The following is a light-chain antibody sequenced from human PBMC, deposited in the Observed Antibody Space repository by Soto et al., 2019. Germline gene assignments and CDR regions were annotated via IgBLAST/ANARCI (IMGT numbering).Light chain of an antibody. CDR1: SSDVGGYNY. J-gene: IGLJ1*01. V-gene: IGLV2-14*01. Sequence: ALTQPASVSGSHGQSITISCIGTSSDVGGYNYVSWYQQHPGKAPKLMIYEVSNRPSGVSNRFSGSKSGNTASLTISGLQAEDEADYYCSSYTSTSTKVFGTGTKVTVL. CDR2: EVS. CDR3: SSYTSTSTKV.